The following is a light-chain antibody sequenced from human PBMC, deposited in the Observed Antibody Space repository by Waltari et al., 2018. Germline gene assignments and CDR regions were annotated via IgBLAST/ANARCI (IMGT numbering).Light chain of an antibody. CDR2: GAY. J-gene: IGKJ1*01. Sequence: EIVMTQSPATLSVSPGERATLSCRASQSIGNNLAWYQRRPGQPPRLLIYGAYARATGIPARFSGTGSGTEFTLTISSLQSEDFVLYYCQHYNNWPPGAFGQGTKVEIK. CDR3: QHYNNWPPGA. CDR1: QSIGNN. V-gene: IGKV3-15*01.